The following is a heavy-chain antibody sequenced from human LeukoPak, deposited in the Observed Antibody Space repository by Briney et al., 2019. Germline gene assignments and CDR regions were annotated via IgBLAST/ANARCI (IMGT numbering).Heavy chain of an antibody. CDR3: AKDDGENIRD. Sequence: GGSLRLSCAASGFTFDDYTMHWVRQAPGKGLEWVSLISWDGGSTYYADSVKGRFTISRDNSKNSLYLQMNSLRTEDTALYYCAKDDGENIRDWGQGTLVTVSS. CDR1: GFTFDDYT. CDR2: ISWDGGST. D-gene: IGHD2/OR15-2a*01. J-gene: IGHJ4*02. V-gene: IGHV3-43*01.